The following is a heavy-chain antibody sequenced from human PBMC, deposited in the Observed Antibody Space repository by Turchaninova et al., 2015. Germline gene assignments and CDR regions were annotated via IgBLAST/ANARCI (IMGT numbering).Heavy chain of an antibody. J-gene: IGHJ4*02. V-gene: IGHV6-1*01. CDR2: TYYRSKLYN. Sequence: QVQLQQSGPGLVKPSQTLSLTCAISGDSVSSNSAAWRWFRQSPSSGLEWVGRTYYRSKLYNDYAASVKTRIAIHPDTSKNQVSLHLNSVTPGDTAVYFCARGAAHNFDYWGQGTLVTVSS. CDR1: GDSVSSNSAA. CDR3: ARGAAHNFDY.